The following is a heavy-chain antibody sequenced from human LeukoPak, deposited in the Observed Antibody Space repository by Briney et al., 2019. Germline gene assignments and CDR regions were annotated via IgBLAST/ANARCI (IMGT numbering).Heavy chain of an antibody. Sequence: LETLSLTCTVSGGSITSSSYPWGWIRQPPGKGLEWGGSIYYNGRTDDNPSLRSRLTLSIDRSKMQFSLRLYSVTAADTAVYYCAGHKGPGFGEWFAPWGQGTLVTVSS. J-gene: IGHJ5*02. CDR2: IYYNGRT. D-gene: IGHD3-10*01. CDR1: GGSITSSSYP. V-gene: IGHV4-39*01. CDR3: AGHKGPGFGEWFAP.